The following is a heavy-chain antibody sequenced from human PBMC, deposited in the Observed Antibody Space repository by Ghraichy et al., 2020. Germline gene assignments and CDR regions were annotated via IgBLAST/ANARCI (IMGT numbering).Heavy chain of an antibody. CDR1: GFTFSNYW. V-gene: IGHV3-7*03. CDR3: ARVSRTTVTTVDY. CDR2: IKQDGSEK. Sequence: GESLNISCAASGFTFSNYWMSWVRQAPGKGLEWVANIKQDGSEKNYVDSVKGRFTISRDNAKNSLYLQMNSLRAEDTAVYYCARVSRTTVTTVDYWGQGTLVTVSS. J-gene: IGHJ4*02. D-gene: IGHD4-17*01.